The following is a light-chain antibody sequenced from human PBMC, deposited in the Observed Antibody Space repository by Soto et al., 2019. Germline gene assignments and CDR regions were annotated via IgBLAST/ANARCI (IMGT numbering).Light chain of an antibody. CDR1: RSITTW. CDR3: QHSTKFPYT. J-gene: IGKJ2*01. Sequence: DIQMTQSPSTLSAFVGDSVTITCRASRSITTWLAWYQQKPGKAPNLLISKAANLESGVPSRFSGTGSGTEVTLTLSRLQPDDFATYFCQHSTKFPYTFVQGTTLKIK. CDR2: KAA. V-gene: IGKV1-5*03.